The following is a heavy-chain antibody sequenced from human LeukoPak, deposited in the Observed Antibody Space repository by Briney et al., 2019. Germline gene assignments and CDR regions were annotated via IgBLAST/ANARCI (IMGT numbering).Heavy chain of an antibody. V-gene: IGHV3-48*03. J-gene: IGHJ3*02. CDR1: GFTFRSYE. CDR2: ISSSGSTI. D-gene: IGHD3-10*01. CDR3: ATPPSGYYYGSSKEGTFDI. Sequence: PGGSLRLSCAASGFTFRSYEMNWVRQAPGKGLEWVSYISSSGSTIYYADSVKGRFTISRDNAKTSLYLQMNSLRAEDTAVYYCATPPSGYYYGSSKEGTFDIWGQGTMVTVSS.